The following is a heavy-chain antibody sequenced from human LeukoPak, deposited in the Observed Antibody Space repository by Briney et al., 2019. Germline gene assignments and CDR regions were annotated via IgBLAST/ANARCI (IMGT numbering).Heavy chain of an antibody. CDR2: INHSGST. V-gene: IGHV4-34*01. J-gene: IGHJ4*02. CDR1: GGSFSGYY. D-gene: IGHD3-10*01. CDR3: ARVGGDYGSGSYCLTS. Sequence: ASETLSLTCAVYGGSFSGYYWSWIRQPPGKGLEWIGEINHSGSTNYNPSLKSRVTISVDTSKNQFSLKLSSVTAADTAVYYCARVGGDYGSGSYCLTSRGQGTLVTVSS.